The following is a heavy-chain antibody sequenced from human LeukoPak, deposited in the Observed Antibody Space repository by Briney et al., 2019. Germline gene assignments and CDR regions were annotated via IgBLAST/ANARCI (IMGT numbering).Heavy chain of an antibody. Sequence: SETLSLTCTVSGGSISSYYWSWIRQSAGKGLEWIGRIYTSGSTNYNPSLKSRVTMSVDTSKNQFSLKLSSVTAADTAVYYCARDICSSTSCYYVNDAFDIWGQGTMVTVSS. J-gene: IGHJ3*02. V-gene: IGHV4-4*07. CDR1: GGSISSYY. CDR3: ARDICSSTSCYYVNDAFDI. CDR2: IYTSGST. D-gene: IGHD2-2*01.